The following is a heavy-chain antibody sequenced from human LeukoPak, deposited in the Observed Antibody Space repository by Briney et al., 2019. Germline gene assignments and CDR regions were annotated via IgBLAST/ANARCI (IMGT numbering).Heavy chain of an antibody. D-gene: IGHD3-3*01. CDR3: ARVRVLEWSYYYYGMDV. CDR2: INPNSGGT. Sequence: ASVKVSCKASGYTFTGYYMHWVRQAPGQGLEWMGWINPNSGGTNYAQKFQGRVTMTRDTSISTAYMELSRLRSDDTAVYYCARVRVLEWSYYYYGMDVWGQGTTVTVSS. J-gene: IGHJ6*02. CDR1: GYTFTGYY. V-gene: IGHV1-2*02.